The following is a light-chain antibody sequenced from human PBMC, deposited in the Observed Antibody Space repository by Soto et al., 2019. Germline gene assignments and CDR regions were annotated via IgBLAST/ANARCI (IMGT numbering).Light chain of an antibody. Sequence: EIVLTLSPGTLSLSPGERATLSCRASQSVSGSYLAWYQQKPGQAPRLLIFGASTRATGIPDRFSGSGSGTDFTLTISRLEPEDFAVYFCQQYGGSPRTFGQGTKVDIK. CDR2: GAS. CDR3: QQYGGSPRT. J-gene: IGKJ1*01. V-gene: IGKV3-20*01. CDR1: QSVSGSY.